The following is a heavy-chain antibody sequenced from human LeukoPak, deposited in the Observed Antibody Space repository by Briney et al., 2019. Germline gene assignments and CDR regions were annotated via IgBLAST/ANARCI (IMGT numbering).Heavy chain of an antibody. CDR3: ARSFYSDTSGYNPYAAFDL. CDR2: IYPGDSDV. J-gene: IGHJ3*01. D-gene: IGHD3-22*01. V-gene: IGHV5-51*01. CDR1: GYSFSKYW. Sequence: GESLKISCEASGYSFSKYWIGWVRQMPENGLEWLGIIYPGDSDVRYNPSFQGQVTISVDKSTSTAFLQWSRLKASDTAIYFCARSFYSDTSGYNPYAAFDLWGQGTMVTVPS.